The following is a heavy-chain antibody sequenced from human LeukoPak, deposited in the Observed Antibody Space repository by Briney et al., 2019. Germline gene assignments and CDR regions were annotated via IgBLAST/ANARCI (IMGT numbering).Heavy chain of an antibody. D-gene: IGHD2-15*01. CDR3: ARVRCGGSCHFGY. CDR2: INHSGST. J-gene: IGHJ4*02. V-gene: IGHV4-34*01. CDR1: GGSFSGYY. Sequence: SETLSLTCAVYGGSFSGYYWSWIRRPPGKGLEWIGEINHSGSTNYNPSLKSRVTISVDTSKNQFSLKLSSVTAADTAVYYCARVRCGGSCHFGYWGQGTLVTVSS.